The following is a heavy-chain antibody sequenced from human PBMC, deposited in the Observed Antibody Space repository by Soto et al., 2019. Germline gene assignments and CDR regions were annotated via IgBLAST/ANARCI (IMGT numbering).Heavy chain of an antibody. CDR2: IWYDGSNK. J-gene: IGHJ4*02. CDR3: ARDKRTSIAVAGLDY. CDR1: GFTFSSYG. V-gene: IGHV3-33*01. Sequence: VQLVESGGGVVQPGRSLRLSCAASGFTFSSYGMPWVRQAPGKGLEWVAVIWYDGSNKYYADSVKGRFTISRDNSKNTLYLQMNSLRAEDTAVYYCARDKRTSIAVAGLDYWGQGTLVTVSS. D-gene: IGHD6-19*01.